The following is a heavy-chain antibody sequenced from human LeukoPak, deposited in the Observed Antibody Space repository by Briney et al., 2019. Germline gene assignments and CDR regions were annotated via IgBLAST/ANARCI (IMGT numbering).Heavy chain of an antibody. CDR1: GGSISSGGYY. J-gene: IGHJ6*02. CDR3: ARVRTSRYYDSSGYYSHYYYYGMDV. Sequence: SQTLSLTCTVSGGSISSGGYYWSWIRQHPGKGLEWIGYIYYSGSTYYNPSLKSRVTISVDTSKNQFSLKLSSVTPADTAVYYCARVRTSRYYDSSGYYSHYYYYGMDVWGQGTTVTVSS. D-gene: IGHD3-22*01. V-gene: IGHV4-31*03. CDR2: IYYSGST.